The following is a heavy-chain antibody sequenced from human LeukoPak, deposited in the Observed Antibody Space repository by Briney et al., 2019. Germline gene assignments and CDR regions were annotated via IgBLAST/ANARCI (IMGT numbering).Heavy chain of an antibody. CDR3: VRDRELNY. Sequence: KGLEWIGYVYNSGSTDYNPSLKSRVTISADTSKNQFSLKLSSVIAADTAVYYCVRDRELNYWGQGILVTVSS. D-gene: IGHD5-24*01. V-gene: IGHV4-59*01. J-gene: IGHJ4*02. CDR2: VYNSGST.